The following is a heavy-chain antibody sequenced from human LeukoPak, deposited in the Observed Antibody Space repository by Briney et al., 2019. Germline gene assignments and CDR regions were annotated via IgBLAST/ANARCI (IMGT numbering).Heavy chain of an antibody. J-gene: IGHJ4*02. CDR1: GGSFSGHY. CDR3: ARVRYSSSWYYFDY. D-gene: IGHD6-13*01. Sequence: SETLSLTCAVYGGSFSGHYWRWIRQPPGKGLEWIGYIYYSGSTNYNPSLKSRVTISVDTSKNQFSLKLSSVTAADTAVYYCARVRYSSSWYYFDYWGQGTLVTVSS. CDR2: IYYSGST. V-gene: IGHV4-59*11.